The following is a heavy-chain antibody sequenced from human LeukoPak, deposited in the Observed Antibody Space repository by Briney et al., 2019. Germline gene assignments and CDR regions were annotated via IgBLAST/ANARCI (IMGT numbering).Heavy chain of an antibody. CDR2: IYSGDYDT. CDR1: GYSFTSYW. D-gene: IGHD6-19*01. Sequence: GESLKISCKGSGYSFTSYWIGWVREMPGKGLEWMGIIYSGDYDTRYRPSIQGQVTISADKSISTAYMQWSSLKASDTAMYYCARRIAVAGTDWFDPWGQGNLVTVSS. J-gene: IGHJ5*02. V-gene: IGHV5-51*01. CDR3: ARRIAVAGTDWFDP.